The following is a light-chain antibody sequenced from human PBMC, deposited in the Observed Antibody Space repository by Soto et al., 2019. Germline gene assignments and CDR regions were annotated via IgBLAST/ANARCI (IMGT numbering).Light chain of an antibody. V-gene: IGLV2-18*02. J-gene: IGLJ1*01. CDR3: VSYTSSDTDV. CDR1: SRDVGNYNR. CDR2: EVG. Sequence: QSVLTQPPSVSGSPGQSVTISCTGTSRDVGNYNRVAWYQQPPGTAPKVMIYEVGNRPSGVPDRFSVSKSGNTASLTISGLQAEDEADYYCVSYTSSDTDVFGTGTKLTVL.